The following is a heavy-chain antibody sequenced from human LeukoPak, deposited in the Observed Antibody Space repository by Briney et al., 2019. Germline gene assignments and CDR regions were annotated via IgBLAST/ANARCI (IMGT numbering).Heavy chain of an antibody. CDR2: IYHSGST. CDR3: AGAGDTYYYDSSGPCDY. Sequence: SETLSLTCTVSGYSISSGYYWGWIRQPPGKGLEWIGSIYHSGSTYYNPSLKSRVTISVDTSKNQFSLKLSSVAAADTAVYYCAGAGDTYYYDSSGPCDYWGQGTLVTVSS. D-gene: IGHD3-22*01. V-gene: IGHV4-38-2*02. CDR1: GYSISSGYY. J-gene: IGHJ4*02.